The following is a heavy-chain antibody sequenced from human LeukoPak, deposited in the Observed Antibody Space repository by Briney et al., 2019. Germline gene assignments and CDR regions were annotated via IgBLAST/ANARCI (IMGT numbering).Heavy chain of an antibody. CDR2: ISAHNGNT. J-gene: IGHJ5*02. CDR1: GYTFTSYG. Sequence: ASVKVSCKASGYTFTSYGISWVRQAPGQGLEWMGWISAHNGNTNYAQKLQGRVTMTTDTSTSTAYMELRSLRSDDTAVYYCARDFLYCSGGSCYNGNNWFDPWGQGTLVTVSS. CDR3: ARDFLYCSGGSCYNGNNWFDP. D-gene: IGHD2-15*01. V-gene: IGHV1-18*01.